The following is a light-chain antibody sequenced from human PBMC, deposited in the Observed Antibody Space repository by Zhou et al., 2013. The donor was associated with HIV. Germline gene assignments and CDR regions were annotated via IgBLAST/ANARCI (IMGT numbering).Light chain of an antibody. Sequence: EIVLTQSPGTLSLSPGERATLSCRASQSFSSYLAWYQQKPGQAPRLLIYGAANRATGIPDRFSGSGSGTDFSLTISRLEPEDFAVYYCQQYGSSPPNTFGQGTKLEIK. J-gene: IGKJ2*01. CDR3: QQYGSSPPNT. V-gene: IGKV3-20*01. CDR1: QSFSSY. CDR2: GAA.